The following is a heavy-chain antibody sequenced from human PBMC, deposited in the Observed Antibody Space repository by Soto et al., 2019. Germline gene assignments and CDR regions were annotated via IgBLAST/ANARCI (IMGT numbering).Heavy chain of an antibody. D-gene: IGHD2-21*01. CDR3: ASHCGGGGCLVGFHL. V-gene: IGHV4-34*01. CDR2: IHDGGST. CDR1: GGSFSGY. J-gene: IGHJ3*01. Sequence: TSETLSLTCAVYGGSFSGYWSWIRQPPGKGLEWIGEIHDGGSTKYNPSLKSRVTILVDTSKNQISLKLDSVTVADTAVYYCASHCGGGGCLVGFHLWGPGTLVTVSS.